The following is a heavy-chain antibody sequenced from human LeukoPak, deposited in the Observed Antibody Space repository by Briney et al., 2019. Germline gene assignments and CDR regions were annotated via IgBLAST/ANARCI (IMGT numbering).Heavy chain of an antibody. D-gene: IGHD2-15*01. CDR2: ISGSGGST. CDR1: GFTFSSYA. Sequence: GGSRRLSCAASGFTFSSYAMSWVRQAPGKGLEWVSAISGSGGSTYYADSVKGRFTISRDNSKNTLYLQTNTLRAEDTAVYYCRAPRYCSGGSCPYYYYYGMDVWGQGTTVTVSS. CDR3: RAPRYCSGGSCPYYYYYGMDV. J-gene: IGHJ6*02. V-gene: IGHV3-23*01.